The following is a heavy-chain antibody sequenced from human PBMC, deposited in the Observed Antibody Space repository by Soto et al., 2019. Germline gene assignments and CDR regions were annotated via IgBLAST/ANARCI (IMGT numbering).Heavy chain of an antibody. CDR3: AKDRIAARGFAFDY. CDR1: GFNFYDYA. J-gene: IGHJ4*02. CDR2: ISWNSGDT. Sequence: SLRLSCAASGFNFYDYAMHWVRQAPGKGLEWVSGISWNSGDTDYVDSVKGRFTISRDNAKNSLYLQMNSLRPEDTAFYYCAKDRIAARGFAFDYWGQGTLVTVSS. D-gene: IGHD6-25*01. V-gene: IGHV3-9*01.